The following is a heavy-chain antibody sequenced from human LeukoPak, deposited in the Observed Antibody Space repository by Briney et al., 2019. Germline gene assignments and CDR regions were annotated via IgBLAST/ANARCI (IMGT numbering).Heavy chain of an antibody. D-gene: IGHD6-19*01. CDR1: GSTFSSYE. J-gene: IGHJ4*02. Sequence: PGGSLRLSCAASGSTFSSYEMNWVRQAPGKGLEWVSYISSSGSTIYYADSVKGRLTISRDNAKNSLYLQMNSLRAEDTAVYYCARDLAVAGGFDYWGQGTLVTVSS. V-gene: IGHV3-48*03. CDR2: ISSSGSTI. CDR3: ARDLAVAGGFDY.